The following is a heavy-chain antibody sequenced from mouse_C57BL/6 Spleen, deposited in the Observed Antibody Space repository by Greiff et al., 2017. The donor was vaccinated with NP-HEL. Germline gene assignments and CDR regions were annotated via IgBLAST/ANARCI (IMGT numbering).Heavy chain of an antibody. J-gene: IGHJ2*01. D-gene: IGHD1-1*01. CDR1: GYSITSGYY. Sequence: DVKLQESGPGLVKPSQSLSLTCSVTGYSITSGYYWNWIRQFPGNKLEWMGYISYDGSNNYNPSLKNRISITRDTSKNQFFLKLNSVTTEDTATYYCARGDYYADYWGQGTTLTVSS. CDR3: ARGDYYADY. V-gene: IGHV3-6*01. CDR2: ISYDGSN.